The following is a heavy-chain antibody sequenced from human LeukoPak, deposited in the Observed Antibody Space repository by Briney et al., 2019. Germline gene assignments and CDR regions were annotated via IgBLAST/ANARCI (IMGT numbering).Heavy chain of an antibody. D-gene: IGHD1-14*01. V-gene: IGHV4-39*07. Sequence: KASETLSLTCTVSGGSISRSQFYWGWVRQPPGKGLEWIGTLYYSGKSFYNPSLKSRVTMSVDMSKNQLSLNLSFLTVADTAVYYCARETTKAMIDSWGQGILVTVSS. CDR3: ARETTKAMIDS. J-gene: IGHJ4*02. CDR2: LYYSGKS. CDR1: GGSISRSQFY.